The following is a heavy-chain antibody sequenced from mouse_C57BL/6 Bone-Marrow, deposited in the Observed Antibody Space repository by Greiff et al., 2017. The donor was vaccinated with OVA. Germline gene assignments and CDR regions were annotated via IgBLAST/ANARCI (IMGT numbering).Heavy chain of an antibody. CDR2: INPYNGGT. CDR1: GYTFTDYY. J-gene: IGHJ1*03. D-gene: IGHD1-1*01. V-gene: IGHV1-19*01. Sequence: EVQLQQSGPVLVKPGASVKMSCKASGYTFTDYYMNWVKQSHGKSLEWIGVINPYNGGTSYNQKFKGKATLTVDKSSSTAYMELNSLTSEDSAVYYCARSYGSSLWYFDVWGTGTTVTVSS. CDR3: ARSYGSSLWYFDV.